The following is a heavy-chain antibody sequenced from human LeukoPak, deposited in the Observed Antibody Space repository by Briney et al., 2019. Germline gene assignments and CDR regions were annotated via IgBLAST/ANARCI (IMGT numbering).Heavy chain of an antibody. CDR3: AKAVSSGPAAWLAAPDY. D-gene: IGHD6-19*01. CDR2: ISGSGGST. V-gene: IGHV3-23*01. Sequence: GGSLRLSCAAPGFTFSSYAMSWVRQAPGKGLEWVSTISGSGGSTYYADAVKGRFTISRDNSKNTLYLQMNSLRAEDTAVYYCAKAVSSGPAAWLAAPDYWGQGTLVTVSS. CDR1: GFTFSSYA. J-gene: IGHJ4*02.